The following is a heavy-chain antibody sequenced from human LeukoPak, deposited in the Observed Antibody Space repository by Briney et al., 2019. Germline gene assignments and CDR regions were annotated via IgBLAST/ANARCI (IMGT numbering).Heavy chain of an antibody. CDR2: IIPILGIA. D-gene: IGHD3-22*01. CDR3: ARWYYYDSSGYFDDAFDI. V-gene: IGHV1-69*04. J-gene: IGHJ3*02. Sequence: SVKVSCKASGYTFSNYGISWVRQAPGQGLEWMGRIIPILGIANYAQKFQGRVTITADKSTSTAYMELSSLRSEDTAVYYCARWYYYDSSGYFDDAFDIWGQGTMVTVSS. CDR1: GYTFSNYG.